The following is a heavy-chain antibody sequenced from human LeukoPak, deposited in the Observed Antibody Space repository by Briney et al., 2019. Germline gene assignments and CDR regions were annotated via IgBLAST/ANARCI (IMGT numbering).Heavy chain of an antibody. Sequence: GGSLRLSCAASGFTFSSYGMHWVRQAPGKGLEWVAFIRYDGSNKYYADSVKGRFTISRGNSKNTLYLQMNSLRAEDTAVYYCAKSPVMGPRYFQHWGQGTLVTVSS. CDR2: IRYDGSNK. V-gene: IGHV3-30*02. CDR1: GFTFSSYG. J-gene: IGHJ1*01. CDR3: AKSPVMGPRYFQH. D-gene: IGHD3-16*01.